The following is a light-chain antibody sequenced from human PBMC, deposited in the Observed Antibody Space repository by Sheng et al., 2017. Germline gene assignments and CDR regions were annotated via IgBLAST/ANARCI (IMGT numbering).Light chain of an antibody. J-gene: IGLJ1*01. CDR2: DVS. CDR1: SSDVGGYNY. Sequence: QSALTQPPSASGSPGQSVTISCTGTSSDVGGYNYVSWYQQHPGKAPKLIIYDVSKRPSGVSNRFSGSKSDNTASLTISGLQAEDEADYYCCSYASSNSYVFGTGTKVTVL. V-gene: IGLV2-8*01. CDR3: CSYASSNSYV.